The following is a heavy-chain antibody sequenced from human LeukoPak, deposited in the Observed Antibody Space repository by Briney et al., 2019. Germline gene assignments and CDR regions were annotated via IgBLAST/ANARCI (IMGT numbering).Heavy chain of an antibody. D-gene: IGHD1-26*01. CDR3: ARDHTWWELRKVGYYFDY. Sequence: SETLSLTCTVSGGSISSGDYYWSWIRQPPGKGLEWIGYIYYSGSTYYNPSLKSRVTISVDKSKNQFSLKLSSVTAEDTAVYYCARDHTWWELRKVGYYFDYWGQGTLDTVSS. J-gene: IGHJ4*02. V-gene: IGHV4-30-4*01. CDR1: GGSISSGDYY. CDR2: IYYSGST.